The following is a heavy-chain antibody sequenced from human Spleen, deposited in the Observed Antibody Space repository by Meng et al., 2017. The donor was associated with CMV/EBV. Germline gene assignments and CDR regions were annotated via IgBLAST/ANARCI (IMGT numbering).Heavy chain of an antibody. J-gene: IGHJ5*02. CDR3: ARDLEYCGSTTCYEDCFDP. CDR1: GYTFTSYY. CDR2: INPSGGST. D-gene: IGHD2-2*01. Sequence: VSVKVSCKASGYTFTSYYMHWVRQAPRQGLEWMGIINPSGGSTSYAQKFQGRVTMTRDTSTTTAYMELRSLRSDDTAVYYCARDLEYCGSTTCYEDCFDPWGQGTLVTVSS. V-gene: IGHV1-46*01.